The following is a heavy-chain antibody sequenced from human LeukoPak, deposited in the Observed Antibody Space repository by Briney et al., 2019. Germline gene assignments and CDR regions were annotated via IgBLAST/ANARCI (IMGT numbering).Heavy chain of an antibody. CDR3: ARGRFGVSAYDSPFDY. CDR1: GFTFGSYS. J-gene: IGHJ4*02. Sequence: PGGSLRLSCAASGFTFGSYSMNWVRQAPGKGLEWLSYINSGSNSINYADSVKGRFIISRDNAKNSLYLQMNSLRAEDTALYYCARGRFGVSAYDSPFDYWGQGTLVTVSS. CDR2: INSGSNSI. V-gene: IGHV3-48*01. D-gene: IGHD5-12*01.